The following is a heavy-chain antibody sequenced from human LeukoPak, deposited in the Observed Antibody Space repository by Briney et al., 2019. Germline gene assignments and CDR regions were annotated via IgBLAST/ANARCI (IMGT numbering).Heavy chain of an antibody. D-gene: IGHD6-19*01. CDR3: AREEIFRVAVAGNWVDY. V-gene: IGHV3-30-3*01. J-gene: IGHJ4*02. Sequence: PGGSLRLSCAASGFTFSSYAMHWVRQAPGKGLEWVAVISYDGSNKYYADSVKGRFTISGDNSKNTLYLQMNSLRAEDTAVYYCAREEIFRVAVAGNWVDYWGQGTLVTVSS. CDR2: ISYDGSNK. CDR1: GFTFSSYA.